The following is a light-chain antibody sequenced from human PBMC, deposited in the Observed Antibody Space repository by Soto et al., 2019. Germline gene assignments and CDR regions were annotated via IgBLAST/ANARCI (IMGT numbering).Light chain of an antibody. CDR2: EVS. Sequence: QSALTQPASVSGSPGQSITISCTGTSSDVGGYNYLSWYQQNPGKAPKVMIYEVSNRPSGVSNRFSGSKSGNTASLPISGPQAEDEADYYCSSYTTCGTPVFGGGTKLTVL. V-gene: IGLV2-14*01. CDR3: SSYTTCGTPV. J-gene: IGLJ3*02. CDR1: SSDVGGYNY.